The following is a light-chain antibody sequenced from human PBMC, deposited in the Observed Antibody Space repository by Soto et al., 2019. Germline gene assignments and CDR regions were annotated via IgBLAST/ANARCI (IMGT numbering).Light chain of an antibody. J-gene: IGKJ3*01. CDR2: GAS. V-gene: IGKV3-20*01. CDR3: QQSGTSPFT. Sequence: VLTQSPGTLSLSPGERATLSCRASERISSNFLAWYQQRPGQAPRLLIYGASTRASGIPDRFSGSGSGTDFALTISRLEPEDFAVYYCQQSGTSPFTFGPGTTVEIK. CDR1: ERISSNF.